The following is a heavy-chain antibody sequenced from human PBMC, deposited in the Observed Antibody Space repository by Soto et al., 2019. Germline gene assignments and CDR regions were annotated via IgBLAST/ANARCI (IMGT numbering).Heavy chain of an antibody. J-gene: IGHJ4*02. D-gene: IGHD6-19*01. CDR2: IKQDGSEK. Sequence: GGSRRLSCAASGFTFSSYWMSWVRQAPGKGLKWVANIKQDGSEKYYVDSVKGRFAISRDNAKNSLYLQMNSLRAEDTAVYYCARGNLLSGWYYYFDYWGQGTLVTVSS. V-gene: IGHV3-7*05. CDR1: GFTFSSYW. CDR3: ARGNLLSGWYYYFDY.